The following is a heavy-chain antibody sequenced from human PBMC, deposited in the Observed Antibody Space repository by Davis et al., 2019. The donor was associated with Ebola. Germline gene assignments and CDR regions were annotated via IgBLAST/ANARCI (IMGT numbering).Heavy chain of an antibody. CDR3: ARDSTYSYCSSTSCYHLTIREGDYYYYGMDV. J-gene: IGHJ6*02. V-gene: IGHV1-18*01. D-gene: IGHD2-2*01. CDR1: GYTFTSYG. CDR2: ISAYNGNT. Sequence: ASVKVSCKASGYTFTSYGISWVRQAPGQGLEWMGWISAYNGNTHYAQKLQVRVTMPTDTSTSTAYMELRSLRSDDTAVYYCARDSTYSYCSSTSCYHLTIREGDYYYYGMDVWGQGTTVTVSS.